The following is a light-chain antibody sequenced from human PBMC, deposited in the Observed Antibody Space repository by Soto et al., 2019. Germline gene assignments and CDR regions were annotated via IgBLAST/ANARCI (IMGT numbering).Light chain of an antibody. CDR2: GES. Sequence: EIMLKKSPATLSLSPGESATLSCRASQSVSSYLAWYQQQTGQAPRLLIYGESSRATGIPDRFSGSGSGTDLTLTISRLEPEDFAVYYCQQYDSSPKTCGQGTKVDIK. CDR3: QQYDSSPKT. V-gene: IGKV3-20*01. CDR1: QSVSSY. J-gene: IGKJ1*01.